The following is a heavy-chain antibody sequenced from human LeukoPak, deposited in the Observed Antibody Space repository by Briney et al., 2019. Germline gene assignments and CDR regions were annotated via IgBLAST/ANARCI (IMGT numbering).Heavy chain of an antibody. Sequence: GSLRLSCAAPGLTFSNYAISLFRQAPGKGLDWVSAVSDIGRSTYYAESVKGRFTLSTYNSKHTLYLHMNSLRAEDTAVDYCAKRGITTITEEFDDSGQGTLVTVSS. CDR2: VSDIGRST. V-gene: IGHV3-23*01. J-gene: IGHJ4*02. CDR3: AKRGITTITEEFDD. D-gene: IGHD5-12*01. CDR1: GLTFSNYA.